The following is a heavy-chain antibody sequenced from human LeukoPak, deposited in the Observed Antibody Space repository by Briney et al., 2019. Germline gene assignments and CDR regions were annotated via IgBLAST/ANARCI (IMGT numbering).Heavy chain of an antibody. J-gene: IGHJ4*02. CDR3: ARDGYYYDSSGYSPLGY. CDR2: IYTSGST. CDR1: GGSISSSSYY. D-gene: IGHD3-22*01. V-gene: IGHV4-39*07. Sequence: PSETLSLTCTVSGGSISSSSYYWGWIRQPPGKGLEWIGRIYTSGSTNYNPSLKSRVTISVDTSKNQFSLKLSSVTAADTAVYYCARDGYYYDSSGYSPLGYWGQGTLVTVSS.